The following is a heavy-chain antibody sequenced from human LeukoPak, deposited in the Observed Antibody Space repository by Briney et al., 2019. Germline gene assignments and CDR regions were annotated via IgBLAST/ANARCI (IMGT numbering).Heavy chain of an antibody. CDR2: FDPEDGET. Sequence: ASVKLSCTVSGYTLTELSMHWVRQAPGKGLEWMGGFDPEDGETIYAKKFQGRVTMTEDTSTDKAYMELSSLGSEDTAVYYCATDFRFSGSGGLGYWGQGALVTVA. CDR1: GYTLTELS. D-gene: IGHD3-10*01. V-gene: IGHV1-24*01. CDR3: ATDFRFSGSGGLGY. J-gene: IGHJ4*02.